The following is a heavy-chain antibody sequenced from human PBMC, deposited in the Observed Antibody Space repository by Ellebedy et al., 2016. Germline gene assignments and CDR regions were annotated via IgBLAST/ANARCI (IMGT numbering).Heavy chain of an antibody. CDR1: GFTSSAYW. CDR2: IKQDGSEK. Sequence: GESLKISXAASGFTSSAYWMSWVRQAPGKGLEWVANIKQDGSEKYYVDSVKGRFTISRDNAKNSLYLRMNSLRAEDTAVYYCARDRGGYSSGSGPGRFDYWGQGTLVTVSS. D-gene: IGHD6-19*01. V-gene: IGHV3-7*01. J-gene: IGHJ4*02. CDR3: ARDRGGYSSGSGPGRFDY.